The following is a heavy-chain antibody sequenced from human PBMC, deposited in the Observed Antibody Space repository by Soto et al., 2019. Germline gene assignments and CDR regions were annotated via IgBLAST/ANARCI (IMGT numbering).Heavy chain of an antibody. Sequence: GASVKVSCKTSGFAFSSSAVHWVRQARGHRLEWMGWIDVVSGNANYAQMFQGRVTITADNSTSTAYMELSSLRSEDTAVYYCARVDYGGKVWDQHLDYWGQGTLVTVSS. D-gene: IGHD4-17*01. CDR2: IDVVSGNA. CDR1: GFAFSSSA. J-gene: IGHJ4*02. CDR3: ARVDYGGKVWDQHLDY. V-gene: IGHV1-58*01.